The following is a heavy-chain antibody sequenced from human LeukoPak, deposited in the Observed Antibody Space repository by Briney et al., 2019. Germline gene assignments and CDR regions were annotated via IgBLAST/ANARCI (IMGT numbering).Heavy chain of an antibody. J-gene: IGHJ6*03. V-gene: IGHV4-4*07. CDR1: GGSISSYY. Sequence: SETLSLTCTVSGGSISSYYWSWIRQPAGKGLEWIGRIYTSGSTNYNPSLKSRVTMSVDTSKNQFSLKLSSVTAADTAVYYCARGGSGYCSSTSCYEDYYYYYMDVWGKGTTVTVSS. D-gene: IGHD2-2*01. CDR3: ARGGSGYCSSTSCYEDYYYYYMDV. CDR2: IYTSGST.